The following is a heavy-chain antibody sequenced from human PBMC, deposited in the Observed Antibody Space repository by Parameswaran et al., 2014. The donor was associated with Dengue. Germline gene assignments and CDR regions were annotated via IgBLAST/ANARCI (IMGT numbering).Heavy chain of an antibody. D-gene: IGHD1-7*01. V-gene: IGHV3-7*01. J-gene: IGHJ5*02. CDR3: ARDLVTGTPWFDP. Sequence: GGSLRLSCAASEFTFSNYWMSWVRQAPGKGLEWVANIKQDGSEKYYVDSVKGRFTISRDNAKNSLYLQMNSLRAEDTAVYYCARDLVTGTPWFDPWGQGTLVTVSS. CDR2: IKQDGSEK. CDR1: EFTFSNYW.